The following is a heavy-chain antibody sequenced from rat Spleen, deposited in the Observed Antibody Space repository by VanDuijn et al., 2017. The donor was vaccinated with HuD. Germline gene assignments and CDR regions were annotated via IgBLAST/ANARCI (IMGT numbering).Heavy chain of an antibody. Sequence: EVQLVESDGGLVQPGRSLKVSCAASGFTFSDYYMAWVRQAPKKGLEWVASISYAGSSTYYGDSVKGRFTISRDNAKSTLYLQMNSLRSEDTATYYCARHAGGPAAPVDAWGQGASVTVSS. J-gene: IGHJ4*01. CDR3: ARHAGGPAAPVDA. V-gene: IGHV5-22*01. D-gene: IGHD1-2*01. CDR1: GFTFSDYY. CDR2: ISYAGSST.